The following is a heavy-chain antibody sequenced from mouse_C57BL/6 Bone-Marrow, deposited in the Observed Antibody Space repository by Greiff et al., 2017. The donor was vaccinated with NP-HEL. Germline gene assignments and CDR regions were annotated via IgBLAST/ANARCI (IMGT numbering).Heavy chain of an antibody. J-gene: IGHJ2*01. D-gene: IGHD1-1*01. V-gene: IGHV1-81*01. CDR2: IYTRSGNT. CDR1: GYTFTSYG. CDR3: ARGVYYYGSSYYYFDY. Sequence: YGEEREREGAEGKGGGKAYGYTFTSYGISRVKQTTGQGLEWIGEIYTRSGNTYYNEKFKGKATLTADKSSSTAYMELRSLTSEDSAVYFFARGVYYYGSSYYYFDYWGQDTTLTVSS.